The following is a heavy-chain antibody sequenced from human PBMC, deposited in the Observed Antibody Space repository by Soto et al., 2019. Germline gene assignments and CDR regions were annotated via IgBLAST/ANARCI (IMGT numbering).Heavy chain of an antibody. D-gene: IGHD1-26*01. CDR2: ISSSSTYI. CDR3: ARIVGGHIQHSFDF. V-gene: IGHV3-21*01. Sequence: EVQLVESGGGLVKPGGSLRLSCVASGFTFSSYSMNWVRQAPGKGLEWVSAISSSSTYIYYADSVKGRFTISRDNPKNSLYLQMNTLRVDDTAVYYCARIVGGHIQHSFDFWGQGTLVTVSS. CDR1: GFTFSSYS. J-gene: IGHJ4*02.